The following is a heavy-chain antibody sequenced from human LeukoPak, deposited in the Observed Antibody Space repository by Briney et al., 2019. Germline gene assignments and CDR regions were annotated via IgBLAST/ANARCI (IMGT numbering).Heavy chain of an antibody. CDR1: GYTFTSYG. CDR2: INPSGGST. Sequence: ASVKVSCKASGYTFTSYGISWVRQAPGQGLEWVGMINPSGGSTSYAQRFQGRVTVTTDTSTSTVYMQLSSLGSEDTAVYYCARERRSWGEDFWGQGTLVTVSS. V-gene: IGHV1-46*01. CDR3: ARERRSWGEDF. J-gene: IGHJ4*02. D-gene: IGHD2-15*01.